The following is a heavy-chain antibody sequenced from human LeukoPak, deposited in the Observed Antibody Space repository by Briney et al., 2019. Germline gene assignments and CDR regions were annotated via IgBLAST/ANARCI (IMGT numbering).Heavy chain of an antibody. CDR1: GFTFSNYA. V-gene: IGHV3-23*01. Sequence: GGSLRLSCAASGFTFSNYAMNWVRQAPGKGLEWVSVISGSGGSTYYADSVKGRFTISRDNSKNTLYLQMNSLRAEDTAVYYCAKAGTYYYDSSGYYYDYYYYMDVWGKGTTVTVSS. CDR3: AKAGTYYYDSSGYYYDYYYYMDV. D-gene: IGHD3-22*01. J-gene: IGHJ6*03. CDR2: ISGSGGST.